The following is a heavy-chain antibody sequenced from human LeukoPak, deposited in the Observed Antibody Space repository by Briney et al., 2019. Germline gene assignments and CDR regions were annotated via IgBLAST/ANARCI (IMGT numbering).Heavy chain of an antibody. V-gene: IGHV4-31*03. Sequence: SETLSLTCTVSGGSISSGGYYWSWIRQHPGKGLEWIGYIYYSGSTYYNPSLKSRVTISVDTSKNQFSLKLSSVTAADTAVYYCARLLEQQLVEDWFDPWGQGTLVTVSS. J-gene: IGHJ5*02. CDR3: ARLLEQQLVEDWFDP. D-gene: IGHD6-13*01. CDR1: GGSISSGGYY. CDR2: IYYSGST.